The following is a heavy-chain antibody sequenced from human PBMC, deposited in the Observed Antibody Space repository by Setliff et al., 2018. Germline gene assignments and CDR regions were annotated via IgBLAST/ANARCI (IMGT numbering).Heavy chain of an antibody. CDR3: VKDWQNYFDSSGYYGYYDY. V-gene: IGHV3-23*01. D-gene: IGHD3-22*01. CDR2: LSGSGSNT. Sequence: GESLKISCAASGFTFSNYWMSWVRQAPGKGLEWVSALSGSGSNTFYADSVKGRFTISRDNSKKTLYLQMNSLRAEDTAVYYCVKDWQNYFDSSGYYGYYDYWGQGTLVTVSS. CDR1: GFTFSNYW. J-gene: IGHJ4*02.